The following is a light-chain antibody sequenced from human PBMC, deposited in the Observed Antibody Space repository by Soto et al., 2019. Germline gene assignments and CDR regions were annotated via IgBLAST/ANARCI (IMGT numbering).Light chain of an antibody. V-gene: IGKV3-20*01. CDR1: QSVTSNY. CDR2: GAF. J-gene: IGKJ1*01. CDR3: QQYSASPRK. Sequence: EIVLAQSPVSLSLSPGERATLSCSASQSVTSNYLAWYQQKPGQAPRLLIYGAFNRAGGIPDRFSGSGSGTDFTLTISRLEPEDFAVYYCQQYSASPRKFGQGSKVDIK.